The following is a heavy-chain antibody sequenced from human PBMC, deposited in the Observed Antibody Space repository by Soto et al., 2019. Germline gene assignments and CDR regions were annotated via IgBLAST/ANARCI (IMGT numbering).Heavy chain of an antibody. D-gene: IGHD3-10*01. Sequence: SETLSLTCTVSGGSISSGDYYWSWICQPPGEGLEWIGYIYYSGSTYYNPSLKSRVTISVDTSKNQFSLKLSSVTAADTAVYYCARGAKAPGGWFGELTGWFDPWGQGTLVTVSS. CDR3: ARGAKAPGGWFGELTGWFDP. J-gene: IGHJ5*02. CDR2: IYYSGST. V-gene: IGHV4-30-4*01. CDR1: GGSISSGDYY.